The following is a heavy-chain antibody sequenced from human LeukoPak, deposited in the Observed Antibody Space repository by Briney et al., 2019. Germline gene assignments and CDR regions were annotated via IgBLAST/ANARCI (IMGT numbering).Heavy chain of an antibody. J-gene: IGHJ4*02. CDR2: ISYDGSNK. CDR1: GFTFSSYA. D-gene: IGHD5-24*01. CDR3: AREGWLQFYYFDY. V-gene: IGHV3-30-3*01. Sequence: GGSLRLSCAASGFTFSSYAMHWVRQAPGKGLEWVAVISYDGSNKYYADSVKGRFTISRDNSKNTLYLQMNSLRAEDTAVYYCAREGWLQFYYFDYWGQGTLVNVSS.